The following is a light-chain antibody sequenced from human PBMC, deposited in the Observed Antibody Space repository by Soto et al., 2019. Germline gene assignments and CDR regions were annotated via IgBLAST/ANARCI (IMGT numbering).Light chain of an antibody. CDR2: DAS. CDR3: EQYDNQQWK. V-gene: IGKV3-20*01. Sequence: EIVLTQSPGTLSSSPGGRVTLSCRASQSVRDSHLAWFQQKPGQSPRLLISDASRRATGIPDRFSGSGSGTEFTLTISRLEPEDVAVYYWEQYDNQQWKFGQGTKVEIK. CDR1: QSVRDSH. J-gene: IGKJ1*01.